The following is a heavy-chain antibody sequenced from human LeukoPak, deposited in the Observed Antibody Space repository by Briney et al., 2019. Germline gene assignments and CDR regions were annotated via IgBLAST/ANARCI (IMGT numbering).Heavy chain of an antibody. V-gene: IGHV1-69*05. CDR1: GGTFSSYV. D-gene: IGHD3-10*01. Sequence: RASVKVSCKASGGTFSSYVISWVRQAPGQRLEWLGEIIPVFGVPIYAQKFQGRVTITTDESTSTAYMDLSSLRSEDTAVYYCAREGDLDMSIVRGPPLYWGQGTLVTVSS. J-gene: IGHJ4*02. CDR2: IIPVFGVP. CDR3: AREGDLDMSIVRGPPLY.